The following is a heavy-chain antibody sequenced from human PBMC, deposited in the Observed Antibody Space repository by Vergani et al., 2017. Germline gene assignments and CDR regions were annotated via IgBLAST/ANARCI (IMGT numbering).Heavy chain of an antibody. V-gene: IGHV3-48*03. Sequence: EVQLVESGGGLVQPGGSLRLSCAASGFTFSSYEMNWVRQAPGKGLEWVSYISSSGSTIYYADSAKGRFTISRDNAKNSLYLQMNSLRAEDTAVYYCARCGYSLSYYDYWGQGTLVTVSS. J-gene: IGHJ4*02. CDR2: ISSSGSTI. CDR1: GFTFSSYE. CDR3: ARCGYSLSYYDY. D-gene: IGHD5-18*01.